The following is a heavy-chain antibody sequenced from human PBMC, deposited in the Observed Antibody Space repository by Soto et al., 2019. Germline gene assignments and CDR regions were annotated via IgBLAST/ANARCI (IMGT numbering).Heavy chain of an antibody. J-gene: IGHJ4*02. V-gene: IGHV1-69*13. D-gene: IGHD2-2*01. CDR2: IIPIFGTA. CDR1: GGTFSSYA. CDR3: ARDRGHCSSTSCYAGDY. Sequence: SVKVSCKASGGTFSSYAISWVRQAPGQGLEWMGGIIPIFGTANYAQKFQGRVTITADESTSTAYMELSSLRSEDTAVYYCARDRGHCSSTSCYAGDYWGQGTLVTVSS.